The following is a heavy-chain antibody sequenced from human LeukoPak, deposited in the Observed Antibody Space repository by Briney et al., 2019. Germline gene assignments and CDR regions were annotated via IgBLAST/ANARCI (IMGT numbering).Heavy chain of an antibody. Sequence: GRSVRLSCAASGCTFSNYGMHWVRQAPGKGLEWVAGISYDESDKYYADSVKGRFTISRDNSKNTLYLQMNSLRPEDTAVYYCAKGVVAATNAAYYGMDVWGQGTTVTVSS. CDR3: AKGVVAATNAAYYGMDV. CDR1: GCTFSNYG. CDR2: ISYDESDK. D-gene: IGHD2-15*01. J-gene: IGHJ6*02. V-gene: IGHV3-30*18.